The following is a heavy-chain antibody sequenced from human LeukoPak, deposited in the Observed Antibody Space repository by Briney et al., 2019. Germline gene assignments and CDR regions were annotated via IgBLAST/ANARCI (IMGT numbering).Heavy chain of an antibody. J-gene: IGHJ3*02. CDR3: AKDQLTGGYNYGYGTFDM. CDR1: GFTFSVYF. V-gene: IGHV3-23*01. CDR2: ISGRDGYT. D-gene: IGHD5-18*01. Sequence: GGSLRLSCAASGFTFSVYFMGWVRQAPGKGLEWVSIISGRDGYTHYADAVKGRSIISRDNSKNTLYLQMNSLRAEDTAVYYCAKDQLTGGYNYGYGTFDMLGQGTMVTVSS.